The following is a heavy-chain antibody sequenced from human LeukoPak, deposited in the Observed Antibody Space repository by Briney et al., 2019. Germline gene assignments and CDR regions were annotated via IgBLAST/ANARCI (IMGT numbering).Heavy chain of an antibody. CDR1: GGSISSSNYY. J-gene: IGHJ3*02. V-gene: IGHV4-39*01. Sequence: SETLSLTCTVSGGSISSSNYYWGWIRQPPGKGLEWIGNIYYSGSTYYNPSLKSRVTISVDTSKNQFSLKLSSVTAADTAVYYCARLIEQWLVLGDAFDIWGQGTMVTVSS. CDR3: ARLIEQWLVLGDAFDI. CDR2: IYYSGST. D-gene: IGHD6-19*01.